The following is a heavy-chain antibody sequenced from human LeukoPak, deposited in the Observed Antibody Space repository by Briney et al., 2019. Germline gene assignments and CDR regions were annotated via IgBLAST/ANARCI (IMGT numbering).Heavy chain of an antibody. Sequence: SQALSLTCIVSGVSITTYYWSWIRQPAGKGLEWNGYIDNSGDTSYNPSLKSRVTMSLDTSKNQFSLKLSSVTAADTAVYYCATYDRGPRYWGQGTLVTVSP. CDR1: GVSITTYY. CDR3: ATYDRGPRY. D-gene: IGHD3-22*01. CDR2: IDNSGDT. J-gene: IGHJ4*02. V-gene: IGHV4-59*12.